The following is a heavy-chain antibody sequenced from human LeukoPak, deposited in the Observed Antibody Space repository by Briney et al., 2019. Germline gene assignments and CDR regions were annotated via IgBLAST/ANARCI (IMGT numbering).Heavy chain of an antibody. CDR2: IRYDGSNK. Sequence: PGGSLRLSCAASGFTFSNYGMHWVRQAPGKGLDWVAFIRYDGSNKYYADSVKGRFTISRDDSKNTLYLQMNSLRAEDTAVYYCAKAASKRTDYGDYAFYYYMDVWGKGTTVTISS. D-gene: IGHD4-17*01. CDR1: GFTFSNYG. J-gene: IGHJ6*03. CDR3: AKAASKRTDYGDYAFYYYMDV. V-gene: IGHV3-30*02.